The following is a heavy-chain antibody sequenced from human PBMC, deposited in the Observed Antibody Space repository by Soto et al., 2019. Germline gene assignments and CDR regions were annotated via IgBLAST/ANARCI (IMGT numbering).Heavy chain of an antibody. D-gene: IGHD3-22*01. J-gene: IGHJ5*02. CDR3: AREGGGYYDSSGYYNWLER. Sequence: VASVKISCKASGGTFSSYAISWVRQAPGQGLEWMGGIIPIFGTANYAQKFQGRVTITADESTSTAYMELSRLRSEDTAVYYCAREGGGYYDSSGYYNWLERWGQGTLVTVCS. CDR2: IIPIFGTA. V-gene: IGHV1-69*13. CDR1: GGTFSSYA.